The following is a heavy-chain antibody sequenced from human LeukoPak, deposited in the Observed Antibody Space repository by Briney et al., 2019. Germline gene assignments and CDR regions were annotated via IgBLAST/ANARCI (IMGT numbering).Heavy chain of an antibody. J-gene: IGHJ4*02. Sequence: ASVKVSCKASGYTFTNYGLAWVRQAPGQGLEWMGWISAYSGDTNYAQKFQGRVIITTDTSTSTSSMELRSLRFDDTAVYYCARDPRIGISLAGPDPFFDYWGQGTLVTVSS. CDR1: GYTFTNYG. D-gene: IGHD6-19*01. V-gene: IGHV1-18*01. CDR3: ARDPRIGISLAGPDPFFDY. CDR2: ISAYSGDT.